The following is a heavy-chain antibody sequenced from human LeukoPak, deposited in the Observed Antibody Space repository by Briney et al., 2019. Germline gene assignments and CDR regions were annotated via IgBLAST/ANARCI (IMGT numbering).Heavy chain of an antibody. CDR1: GGSISSSSYY. CDR3: ARDTAGVGATGWNAFGI. Sequence: PSETLSLTCTVSGGSISSSSYYWGWIRQPPGKGLQWIGSIYHSGSTYYNPSLKSRVTISVDTSKNQFSLKLSSVTAADTAVYYCARDTAGVGATGWNAFGIWGQGTMVTVSS. J-gene: IGHJ3*02. CDR2: IYHSGST. V-gene: IGHV4-39*07. D-gene: IGHD1-26*01.